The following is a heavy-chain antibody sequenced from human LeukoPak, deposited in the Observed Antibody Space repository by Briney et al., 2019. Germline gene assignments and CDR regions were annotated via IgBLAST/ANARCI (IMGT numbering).Heavy chain of an antibody. D-gene: IGHD3-22*01. CDR1: RYTFSRYV. Sequence: ASVKVSCKASRYTFSRYVMNWVRQAPGQGLEWMGWINTNTGNPTYAQGFTGRFVFSLDTSVSTAYLQISSLKAEDTAVYYCARGFDYYDSSGYYYAALGYWGQGTLVTVSS. CDR2: INTNTGNP. V-gene: IGHV7-4-1*02. J-gene: IGHJ4*02. CDR3: ARGFDYYDSSGYYYAALGY.